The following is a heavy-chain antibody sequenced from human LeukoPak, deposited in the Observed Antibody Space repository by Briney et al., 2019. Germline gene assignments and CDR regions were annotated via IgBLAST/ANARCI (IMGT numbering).Heavy chain of an antibody. J-gene: IGHJ4*02. Sequence: SETLSLTCAVYGGSFSGYYWSWIRQPPGKELEWIGEINHSGSTNYNPSLKSRVTISVDTSKNQFSLKLSSVTAADTAVYYCARVGPGDIVYDYWGQGTLVTVSS. V-gene: IGHV4-34*01. CDR2: INHSGST. D-gene: IGHD5-12*01. CDR3: ARVGPGDIVYDY. CDR1: GGSFSGYY.